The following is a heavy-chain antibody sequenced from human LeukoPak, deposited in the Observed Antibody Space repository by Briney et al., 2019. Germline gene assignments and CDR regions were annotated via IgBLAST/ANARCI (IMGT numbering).Heavy chain of an antibody. D-gene: IGHD3-9*01. CDR2: ISGSGGST. CDR3: AKAVRYFDWLSNYYYFDY. V-gene: IGHV3-23*01. J-gene: IGHJ4*02. Sequence: GGSLRLSCAAAGFTFSSYAMSWVRQAPGKGLEWVSAISGSGGSTYYADSVKGRFTISRDNSKNTLYLQMNSLRAEDTAVYYCAKAVRYFDWLSNYYYFDYWGQGTLVTVSS. CDR1: GFTFSSYA.